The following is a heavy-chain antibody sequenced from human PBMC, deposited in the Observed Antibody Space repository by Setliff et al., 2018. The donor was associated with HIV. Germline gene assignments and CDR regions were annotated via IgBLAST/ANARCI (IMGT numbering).Heavy chain of an antibody. CDR2: VDPEDGET. D-gene: IGHD1-1*01. J-gene: IGHJ3*02. Sequence: ASVKVSCKASGYTFTDYYMHWVQQAPGKGLEWMGRVDPEDGETIYAEKFQGRVTITADTSTDTAYMELRSLRSEDTAVYSCATDGELEPTDAFDIWGRGTMVTVSS. CDR1: GYTFTDYY. CDR3: ATDGELEPTDAFDI. V-gene: IGHV1-69-2*01.